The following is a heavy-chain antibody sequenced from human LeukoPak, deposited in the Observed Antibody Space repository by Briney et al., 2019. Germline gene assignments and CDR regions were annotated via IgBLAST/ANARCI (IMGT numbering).Heavy chain of an antibody. CDR3: ARGARYCSSTSCYSDDAFDI. J-gene: IGHJ3*02. CDR1: GFTVSSNY. CDR2: IYSGGST. Sequence: GGSQRLSCAASGFTVSSNYMSWVRQAPGKGLEWVSVIYSGGSTYYADSVKGRFTISRDNSKNTLYLQMNSLRAEDTAVYYCARGARYCSSTSCYSDDAFDIWGQGTMVTVSS. D-gene: IGHD2-2*01. V-gene: IGHV3-66*02.